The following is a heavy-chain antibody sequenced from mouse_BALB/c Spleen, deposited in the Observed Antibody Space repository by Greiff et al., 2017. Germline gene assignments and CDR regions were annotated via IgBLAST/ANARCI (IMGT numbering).Heavy chain of an antibody. Sequence: EVQLVESGGGLVQPGGSLRLSCATSGFTFTDYYMSWVRQPPGKALEWLGFIRNKANGYTTEYSASVKGRFTISRDNSQSILYLQMNTLRAEDSATYYCARDIREYYYDMDYWGQGTSVTVSS. CDR1: GFTFTDYY. V-gene: IGHV7-3*02. J-gene: IGHJ4*01. CDR2: IRNKANGYTT. CDR3: ARDIREYYYDMDY.